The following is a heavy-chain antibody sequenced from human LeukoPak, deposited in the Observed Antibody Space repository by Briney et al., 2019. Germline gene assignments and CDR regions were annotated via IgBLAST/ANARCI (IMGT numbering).Heavy chain of an antibody. CDR3: ARERSGYYIFDQ. CDR2: ITYSGGDT. CDR1: GFTFSDYT. J-gene: IGHJ4*02. V-gene: IGHV3-23*01. Sequence: GGSLRLSCAASGFTFSDYTMSWVRQAPGKGLDWVSTITYSGGDTYFADCVKGRFPISRDNSKNTLHLQMNSLRAEDTAIYYCARERSGYYIFDQWGQGTLVTVSS. D-gene: IGHD3-3*01.